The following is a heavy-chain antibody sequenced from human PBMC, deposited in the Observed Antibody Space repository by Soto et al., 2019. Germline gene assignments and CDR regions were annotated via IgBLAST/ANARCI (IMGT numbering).Heavy chain of an antibody. CDR1: GFTFSNAW. V-gene: IGHV3-15*07. D-gene: IGHD5-18*01. CDR3: SAEGRVETAMVTAY. Sequence: EVQLVESGGGLVKPGGSLRLSCAASGFTFSNAWMNWVRQAPGKGLEWVGRIKSKTDGGTTDYAAPVKGRFTISRDDSKTTRYLQMNSLKTEDAAVYYCSAEGRVETAMVTAYWGHGTLVTVSS. CDR2: IKSKTDGGTT. J-gene: IGHJ4*01.